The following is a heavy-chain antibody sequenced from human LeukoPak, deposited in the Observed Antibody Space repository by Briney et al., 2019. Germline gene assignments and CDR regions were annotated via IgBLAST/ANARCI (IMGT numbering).Heavy chain of an antibody. CDR3: AREGAFFGMVIQTVDH. D-gene: IGHD3-3*01. CDR2: ISSSSSYI. J-gene: IGHJ5*02. V-gene: IGHV3-21*01. Sequence: PGGSLRLSCAVSGFTFGSHSMHWVRQAPGKGLEWVSSISSSSSYIYYADAVRGRFTISRDNAQNSLYLQMNSLRAEDTAVYYCAREGAFFGMVIQTVDHWGQGTLVTVSS. CDR1: GFTFGSHS.